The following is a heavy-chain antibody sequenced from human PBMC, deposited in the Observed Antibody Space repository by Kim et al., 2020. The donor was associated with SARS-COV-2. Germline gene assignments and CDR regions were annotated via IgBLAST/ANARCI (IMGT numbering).Heavy chain of an antibody. CDR3: AKDVGGWSPADY. J-gene: IGHJ4*02. V-gene: IGHV3-9*01. Sequence: GYAESVKGQVHISRNHAKTPLYLQMNILRTEDTALYYCAKDVGGWSPADYWGQGTLVTVSS. D-gene: IGHD6-19*01.